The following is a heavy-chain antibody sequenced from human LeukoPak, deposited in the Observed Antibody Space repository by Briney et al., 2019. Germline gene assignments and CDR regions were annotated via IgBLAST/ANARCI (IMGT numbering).Heavy chain of an antibody. Sequence: GGSLRLSCAASGFTFSTYSMNWVRQPPGKGLEWLSSISSSSDYIYYADSVKGRFTISRDNAKNSLYLQMNSLRADDTAVYYCARRAGDSSFQWGFDFWGQGTLVTVSS. CDR3: ARRAGDSSFQWGFDF. J-gene: IGHJ4*02. D-gene: IGHD2-21*02. V-gene: IGHV3-21*01. CDR2: ISSSSDYI. CDR1: GFTFSTYS.